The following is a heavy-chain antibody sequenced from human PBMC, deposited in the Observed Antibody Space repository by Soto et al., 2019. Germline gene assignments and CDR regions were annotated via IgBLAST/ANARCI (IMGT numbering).Heavy chain of an antibody. CDR1: GYTFTNFG. V-gene: IGHV1-18*01. D-gene: IGHD6-19*01. CDR2: ISAYNGNT. Sequence: ASVKVSCKTSGYTFTNFGLSWVRQAPGQGLEWMGWISAYNGNTNYAQNFQGRVTMTTNTSTSTAYMELRSLRSEDTAVYYCARERTVAGNDYWGQGTLVTVS. J-gene: IGHJ4*02. CDR3: ARERTVAGNDY.